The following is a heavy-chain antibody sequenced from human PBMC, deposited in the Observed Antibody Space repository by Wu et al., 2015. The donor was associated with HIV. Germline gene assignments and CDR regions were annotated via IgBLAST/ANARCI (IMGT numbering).Heavy chain of an antibody. CDR1: GYRFTSHG. V-gene: IGHV1-18*01. J-gene: IGHJ4*02. CDR2: ISTYNGNR. Sequence: QVQLVQSGAEVKKPGASVKVSCKASGYRFTSHGISWVRQTPGQGLGWMGWISTYNGNRNYVQKFQGRVTMTTDTSTNTAYMELRSLRSDDTAIYYCARVGCSSISCWYYFDYWGQGTLVTVSS. D-gene: IGHD2-2*01. CDR3: ARVGCSSISCWYYFDY.